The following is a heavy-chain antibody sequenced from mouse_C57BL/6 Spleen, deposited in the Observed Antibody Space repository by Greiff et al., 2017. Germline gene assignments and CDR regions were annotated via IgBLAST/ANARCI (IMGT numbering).Heavy chain of an antibody. CDR3: ARGGYYGDFDY. Sequence: DVKLLESGPGMVRPSQSLSLTCTVTGYSITSGYDWHSIRHFPRNKLEWVGYISYSGSTNYNPSLKSQIAITQDTSKSHFFLQLSSVTSEDTATYYCARGGYYGDFDYWGQGTTLTVSS. CDR1: GYSITSGYD. D-gene: IGHD1-2*01. V-gene: IGHV3-1*01. J-gene: IGHJ2*01. CDR2: ISYSGST.